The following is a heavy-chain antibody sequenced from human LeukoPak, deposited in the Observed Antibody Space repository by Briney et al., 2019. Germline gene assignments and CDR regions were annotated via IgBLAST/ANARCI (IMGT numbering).Heavy chain of an antibody. D-gene: IGHD4-17*01. V-gene: IGHV3-66*01. CDR2: IYSGGST. Sequence: GGSLRLSCAASGFTVSSNYMSWVRQAPGKGLEWVSVIYSGGSTYYADSVKGRFTISRDNSKNTLYLQMNSLRAEDTAVYYCARVAVDYGDDPLLSYYFDYWGQGTLVTVSS. J-gene: IGHJ4*02. CDR3: ARVAVDYGDDPLLSYYFDY. CDR1: GFTVSSNY.